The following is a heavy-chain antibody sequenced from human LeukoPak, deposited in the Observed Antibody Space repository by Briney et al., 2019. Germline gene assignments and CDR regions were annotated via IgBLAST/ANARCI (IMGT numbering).Heavy chain of an antibody. CDR3: ATSHDSAGNG. J-gene: IGHJ4*02. D-gene: IGHD2-15*01. CDR1: GFAFSDFW. V-gene: IGHV3-7*01. CDR2: IRHDGNAK. Sequence: GGSLRLSCAASGFAFSDFWMSWVRQAPGKGLEWVANIRHDGNAKNYVPSVRGRFTISRDNAKNSLYLQMNSLTVEDTAVYYCATSHDSAGNGWGQGTLVTVSS.